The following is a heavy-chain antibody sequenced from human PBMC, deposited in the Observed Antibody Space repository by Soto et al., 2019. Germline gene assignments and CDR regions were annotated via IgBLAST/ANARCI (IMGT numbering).Heavy chain of an antibody. V-gene: IGHV5-10-1*01. J-gene: IGHJ6*02. CDR2: IDPSDSYT. CDR1: GYSFTSYW. D-gene: IGHD2-2*01. Sequence: GESLKISCKGSGYSFTSYWISWERQMPGKVLEWMGRIDPSDSYTNYSPSFQGHVTISADKSISTAYLQWSSLKASDTAVYYCARGDIVVVPATNYYYYYGMDVWGQGXTVTVYS. CDR3: ARGDIVVVPATNYYYYYGMDV.